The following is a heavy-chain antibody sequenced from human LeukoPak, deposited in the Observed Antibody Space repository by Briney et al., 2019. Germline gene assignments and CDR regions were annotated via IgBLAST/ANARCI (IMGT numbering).Heavy chain of an antibody. Sequence: GGSLRLSCVASGFTFSDYVIHWVRQAPGKGLEWVSSISSSSSYIYYADSAKGRFTISRDNAKNSLYLQMNSLRAEDTAVYYCARSHRGGNSSLGYWGQGTLVTVSS. J-gene: IGHJ4*02. CDR2: ISSSSSYI. CDR3: ARSHRGGNSSLGY. V-gene: IGHV3-21*01. D-gene: IGHD4-23*01. CDR1: GFTFSDYV.